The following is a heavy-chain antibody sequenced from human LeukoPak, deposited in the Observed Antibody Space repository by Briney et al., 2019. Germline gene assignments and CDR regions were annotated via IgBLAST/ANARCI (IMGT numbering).Heavy chain of an antibody. CDR2: ISSSSSYI. CDR1: GFTFSSYW. Sequence: MPGGSLRLSCAASGFTFSSYWMSWVRQAPGKGLEWVSSISSSSSYIYYADSVKGRFTISRDNAKNSLYLQMNSLRAEDTAVYYCARPNKSRSTIFGAVITHFDYWGQGTLVTVSS. D-gene: IGHD3-3*01. V-gene: IGHV3-21*01. CDR3: ARPNKSRSTIFGAVITHFDY. J-gene: IGHJ4*02.